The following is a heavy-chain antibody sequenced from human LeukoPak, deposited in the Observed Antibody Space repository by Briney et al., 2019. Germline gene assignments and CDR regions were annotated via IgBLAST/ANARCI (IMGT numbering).Heavy chain of an antibody. CDR1: GGSISSYY. CDR2: IYYSGST. V-gene: IGHV4-59*01. D-gene: IGHD3-10*01. Sequence: SETLSLTCTVSGGSISSYYWSWIRQPPGKGLEWIGYIYYSGSTNYNPSLKSRVTISVDTSKNQFSLKLSSVTAADTAVYYCARVVTRGGNDYWGQGTLVTVSS. CDR3: ARVVTRGGNDY. J-gene: IGHJ4*02.